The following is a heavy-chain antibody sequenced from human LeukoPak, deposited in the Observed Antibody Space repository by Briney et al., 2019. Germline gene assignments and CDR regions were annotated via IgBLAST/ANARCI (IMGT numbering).Heavy chain of an antibody. J-gene: IGHJ4*02. D-gene: IGHD4-23*01. CDR1: GGSISSISYY. CDR2: ISYSGST. V-gene: IGHV4-39*01. CDR3: ARHTTVVTSPFDY. Sequence: PSETLSLTCTVSGGSISSISYYWGWIRQPPGKGLEWIGSISYSGSTYYNPSLKSRVTISVDTSKNQFSLKLSSVTAADTAVYYCARHTTVVTSPFDYWGQGTLVTVSS.